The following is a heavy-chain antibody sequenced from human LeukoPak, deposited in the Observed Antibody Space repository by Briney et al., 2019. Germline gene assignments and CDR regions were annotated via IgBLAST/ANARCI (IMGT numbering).Heavy chain of an antibody. Sequence: SETLSLTCTVSGGSISSGSYYWSWIRQPAGKGLEWIGRIYTSGSTNYNPSLKSRVTISVDTSKNQFSLKLSSVTAADTAVYYCARDIPPNCTNGVCYSGNWFDPLGPGNPGHRLL. V-gene: IGHV4-61*02. CDR1: GGSISSGSYY. D-gene: IGHD2-8*01. CDR3: ARDIPPNCTNGVCYSGNWFDP. CDR2: IYTSGST. J-gene: IGHJ5*02.